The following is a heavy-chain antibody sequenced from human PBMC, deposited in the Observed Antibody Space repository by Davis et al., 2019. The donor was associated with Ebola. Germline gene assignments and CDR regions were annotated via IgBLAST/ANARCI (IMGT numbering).Heavy chain of an antibody. CDR1: GGTFGSYA. D-gene: IGHD3-10*01. V-gene: IGHV1-69*06. Sequence: SVTVSCQASGGTFGSYAINWVRQAPGQGLEWMGGSIPIFERANYAQKFQSRVTITADRSTSTAYMELSSLRSEDTAVYYCARGKQNYYYGMDVWGQGTTVTVSS. J-gene: IGHJ6*02. CDR3: ARGKQNYYYGMDV. CDR2: SIPIFERA.